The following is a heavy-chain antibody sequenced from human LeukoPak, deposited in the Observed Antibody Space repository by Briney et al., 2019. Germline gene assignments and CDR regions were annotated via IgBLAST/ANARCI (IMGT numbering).Heavy chain of an antibody. CDR1: GFTFNTYS. J-gene: IGHJ4*02. CDR3: ARDSDWAFDY. D-gene: IGHD3-9*01. CDR2: VKSGNYDI. Sequence: GGSLRLSCAASGFTFNTYSMNWVRQAPGKGLEWLSYVKSGNYDIQYADSVTGRFTVSRDSATNSLYLQMNDLKAEDTAVYYCARDSDWAFDYWGQGSLVPVSS. V-gene: IGHV3-48*01.